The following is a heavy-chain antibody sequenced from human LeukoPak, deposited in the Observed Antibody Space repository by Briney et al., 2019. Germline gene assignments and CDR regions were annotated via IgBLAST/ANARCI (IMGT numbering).Heavy chain of an antibody. CDR1: GYSFTSYW. J-gene: IGHJ5*02. CDR2: IYPGDSDT. V-gene: IGHV5-51*01. D-gene: IGHD6-6*01. CDR3: ARHGKYGGQLARGGWFNP. Sequence: GESLKISCKGSGYSFTSYWIGWVRQIPGKGLEWMGIIYPGDSDTRYSPSFQGQVTISADKSISTAYLKWSSLKASDTAMYYCARHGKYGGQLARGGWFNPWGQGTLVTVSS.